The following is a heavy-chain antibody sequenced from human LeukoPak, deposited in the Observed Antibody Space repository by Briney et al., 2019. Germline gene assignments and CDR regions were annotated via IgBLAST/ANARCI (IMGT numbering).Heavy chain of an antibody. CDR3: ARVYDGYYDFWSGYYFDY. V-gene: IGHV3-11*01. CDR1: GGSFSGYY. CDR2: ISSSGSTI. J-gene: IGHJ4*02. Sequence: LSLTCAVYGGSFSGYYWSWIRQPPGKGLEWVSYISSSGSTIYYADSVKGRFTISRDNAKNSLYLQMNSLRAEDTAVYYCARVYDGYYDFWSGYYFDYWGQGTLVTVSS. D-gene: IGHD3-3*01.